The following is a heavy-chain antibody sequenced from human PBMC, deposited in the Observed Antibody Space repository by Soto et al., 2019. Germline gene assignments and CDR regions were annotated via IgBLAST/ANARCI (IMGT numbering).Heavy chain of an antibody. V-gene: IGHV3-30-3*01. CDR3: ARVNPTGWNEYYYYGMDV. CDR2: ISYDGSNK. CDR1: GFTFSTYA. Sequence: QVQLVESGGGVVQLGRSLRLSCAASGFTFSTYAMHWVRQVPGKGLEWGAVISYDGSNKYYAHSVKGRFTLSLDNSKNTLYLQMTSLRAEDTAVYYCARVNPTGWNEYYYYGMDVWGRGTTVTVSS. D-gene: IGHD1-1*01. J-gene: IGHJ6*02.